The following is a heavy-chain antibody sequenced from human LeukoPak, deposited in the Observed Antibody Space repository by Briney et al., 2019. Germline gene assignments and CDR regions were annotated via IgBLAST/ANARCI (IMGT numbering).Heavy chain of an antibody. J-gene: IGHJ4*02. CDR2: ISSSSSYT. CDR1: GFTFSGYS. V-gene: IGHV3-21*01. D-gene: IGHD5-18*01. CDR3: ARDRLDTAMVWAY. Sequence: GGSLRLSCAASGFTFSGYSMNWVRQAPGEGLERVSSISSSSSYTYYADSVRGRFTISRDNAKNSLYLQIYSLRAEDTAVYYCARDRLDTAMVWAYWGQGTLVTVSS.